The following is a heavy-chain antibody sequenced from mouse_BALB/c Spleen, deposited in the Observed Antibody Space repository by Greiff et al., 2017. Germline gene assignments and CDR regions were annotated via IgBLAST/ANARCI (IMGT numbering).Heavy chain of an antibody. D-gene: IGHD2-4*01. Sequence: VQLQQSGAELMKPGASVKISCKATGYTFSSYWIEWVKQRPGHGLEWIGEILPGSGSTNYNEKFKGKATFTADTSSNTAYMQLSSLTSEDSAVYYCGRWDYDEGGYAMDYWGQGTSVTVSS. CDR1: GYTFSSYW. CDR3: GRWDYDEGGYAMDY. CDR2: ILPGSGST. J-gene: IGHJ4*01. V-gene: IGHV1-9*01.